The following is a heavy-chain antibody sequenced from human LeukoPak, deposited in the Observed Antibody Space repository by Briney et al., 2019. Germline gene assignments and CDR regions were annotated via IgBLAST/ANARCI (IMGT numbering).Heavy chain of an antibody. Sequence: GGSLRLSCAASGFTFSSYWMSWVRQAPGKRLEWVANIKQDGSEKYYVDSVKGRFTISRDNAKNSLYLQMNSLRAEDTAVYYCARVRGRWLQSGYFDYWGQGTLVTVSS. CDR3: ARVRGRWLQSGYFDY. V-gene: IGHV3-7*01. CDR2: IKQDGSEK. J-gene: IGHJ4*02. CDR1: GFTFSSYW. D-gene: IGHD5-24*01.